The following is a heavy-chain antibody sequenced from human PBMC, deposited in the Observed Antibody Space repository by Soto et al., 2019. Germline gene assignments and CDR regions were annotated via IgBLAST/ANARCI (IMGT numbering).Heavy chain of an antibody. CDR2: INPYSGGA. Sequence: ASVKVSCKASGYTFAGYFMHWVRQAPGQGLEWMGWINPYSGGADYAQSFQGRVTMTRDTSISTVYMELSRLRFDDTAVYYCARVIRGAYYNSPLDTWGQGTVVTVSS. J-gene: IGHJ5*02. D-gene: IGHD3-10*01. CDR1: GYTFAGYF. CDR3: ARVIRGAYYNSPLDT. V-gene: IGHV1-2*02.